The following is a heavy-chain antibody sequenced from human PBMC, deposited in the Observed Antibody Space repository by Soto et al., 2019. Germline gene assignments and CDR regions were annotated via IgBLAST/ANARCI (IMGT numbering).Heavy chain of an antibody. J-gene: IGHJ6*02. D-gene: IGHD4-4*01. CDR1: GGSISSGGYY. V-gene: IGHV4-31*03. Sequence: SETLSLTCTVSGGSISSGGYYWSWIRQHPGKGLEWIGYIYYSGSTYYNPSLKSRVTISVDTSKNQFSLKLSSVTAADTAVYYCARDGNDYSNYDYYYYYGMDVWGQGTTVTVSS. CDR3: ARDGNDYSNYDYYYYYGMDV. CDR2: IYYSGST.